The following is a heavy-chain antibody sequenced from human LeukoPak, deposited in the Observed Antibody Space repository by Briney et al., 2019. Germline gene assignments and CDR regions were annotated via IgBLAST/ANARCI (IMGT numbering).Heavy chain of an antibody. Sequence: GGSLRLSCAASGFTFTTYDMTWVRPAPGKGLEWVSAISGSGRTTNYADSVKGRFTISRENSKTTLFLQMNNLRAEDTAVYYCAKDRDCSSTSCYVPFDSWGQGTLVTVSS. CDR2: ISGSGRTT. J-gene: IGHJ4*02. V-gene: IGHV3-23*01. CDR3: AKDRDCSSTSCYVPFDS. D-gene: IGHD2-2*01. CDR1: GFTFTTYD.